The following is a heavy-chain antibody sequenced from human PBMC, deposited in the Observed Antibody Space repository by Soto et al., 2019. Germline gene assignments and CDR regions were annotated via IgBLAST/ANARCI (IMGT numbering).Heavy chain of an antibody. CDR2: IYYSGST. Sequence: PSETLSLTCTVSGDSISSSSYYWGWIRQPPGKGLEWIGSIYYSGSTYYNPSLKSRVTISVDTSKNQFSLKLSPVTAADTAVHYCARSGGLQHIDYWGQGTLVTVSS. D-gene: IGHD4-4*01. CDR3: ARSGGLQHIDY. CDR1: GDSISSSSYY. J-gene: IGHJ4*01. V-gene: IGHV4-39*01.